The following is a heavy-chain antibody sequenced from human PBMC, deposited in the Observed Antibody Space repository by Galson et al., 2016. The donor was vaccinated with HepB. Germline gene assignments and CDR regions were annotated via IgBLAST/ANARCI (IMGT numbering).Heavy chain of an antibody. CDR1: GFTISTRGVG. D-gene: IGHD1-1*01. Sequence: PALVKPTQTLTLTCTSSGFTISTRGVGVAWIRQPPGKALDWLALIYWDDDKWHSPSLKSRLSVTKDTSTNQVFLKITNVDPVDTGTYYCVHTRHWNDGRYFAFWGPGTQVTVSS. V-gene: IGHV2-5*02. CDR3: VHTRHWNDGRYFAF. J-gene: IGHJ2*01. CDR2: IYWDDDK.